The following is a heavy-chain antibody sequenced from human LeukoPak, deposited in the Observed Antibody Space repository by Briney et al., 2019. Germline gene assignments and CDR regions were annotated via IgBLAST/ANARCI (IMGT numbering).Heavy chain of an antibody. Sequence: SETLSLTCAVYGGSFSGYYWSWIRQPPGKGLEWIGKINHSGSTNYNPSLKSRVTISVDTSKNQFSLKLSSVTAADTAVYYCARGRSRILYHGSWFDPWGQGTLVTVSS. CDR2: INHSGST. CDR1: GGSFSGYY. J-gene: IGHJ5*02. D-gene: IGHD2-8*01. V-gene: IGHV4-34*01. CDR3: ARGRSRILYHGSWFDP.